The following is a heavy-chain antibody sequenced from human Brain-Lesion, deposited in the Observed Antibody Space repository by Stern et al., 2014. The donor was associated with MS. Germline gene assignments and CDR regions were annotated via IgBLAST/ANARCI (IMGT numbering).Heavy chain of an antibody. V-gene: IGHV5-51*01. CDR1: GYRFTSNW. CDR3: ARRGDSSSSGFDY. D-gene: IGHD6-6*01. Sequence: EVQLVQSGAEVKKPGESLKISCKGSGYRFTSNWIGSVGPMPGKGLYWMRIIWPGDSDTRYSPSFQGQVTISADKSISTAYLQWSSLQASDTAMYYCARRGDSSSSGFDYWGQETLVIVSS. J-gene: IGHJ4*02. CDR2: IWPGDSDT.